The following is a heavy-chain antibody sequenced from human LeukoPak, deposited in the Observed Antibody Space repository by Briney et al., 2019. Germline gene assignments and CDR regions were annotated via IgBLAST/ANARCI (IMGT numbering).Heavy chain of an antibody. J-gene: IGHJ6*03. V-gene: IGHV3-74*01. CDR3: ARGGYGYYYMDV. CDR2: IKTDGSN. Sequence: GGSLRLSCAASGFTFSSYWMHWVRQAPGKGLVWVSRIKTDGSNYYADSVKGRFTISRGNAKNTLYLEMNSLRAEDTAMYYCARGGYGYYYMDVWGKGTTVTVSS. CDR1: GFTFSSYW. D-gene: IGHD5-12*01.